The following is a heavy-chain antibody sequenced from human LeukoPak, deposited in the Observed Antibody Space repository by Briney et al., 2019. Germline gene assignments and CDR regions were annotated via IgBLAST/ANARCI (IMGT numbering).Heavy chain of an antibody. CDR2: INGDGSSS. Sequence: PGGSLRLSCAASGFTFSTYWMHWVRQAPGKGLVWVSRINGDGSSSTYADSVKGRFTISRDNAKNSLYLQMNSLRAEDTAVYYCAREQGYDSSVVDYWGQGTLVTVSS. J-gene: IGHJ4*02. CDR3: AREQGYDSSVVDY. CDR1: GFTFSTYW. V-gene: IGHV3-74*01. D-gene: IGHD3-22*01.